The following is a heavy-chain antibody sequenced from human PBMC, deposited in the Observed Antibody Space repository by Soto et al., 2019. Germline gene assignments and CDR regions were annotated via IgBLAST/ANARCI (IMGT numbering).Heavy chain of an antibody. Sequence: SETLSLTCAVYGGSFSGYYWSWIRQPPGKGLEWIGEINHSGSTNYNPSLKSRVTISVDTSKNQFSLKLSSVTAADTAVYYCARGLYCSGGSCLYYFDYWGQGTLVTVSS. J-gene: IGHJ4*02. D-gene: IGHD2-15*01. CDR1: GGSFSGYY. V-gene: IGHV4-34*01. CDR2: INHSGST. CDR3: ARGLYCSGGSCLYYFDY.